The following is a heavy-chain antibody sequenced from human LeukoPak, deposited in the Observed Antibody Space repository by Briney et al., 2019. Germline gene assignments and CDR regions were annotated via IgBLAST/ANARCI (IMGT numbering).Heavy chain of an antibody. Sequence: GGSLRLSCTASGFTFSTYAMSWVRQAPGKGLEWVSSISGSAYRTYYADSVKGRFTVSWDSSKKTLYLQMNSLRAEDTAVYYCAKSFSSSLYMTFDYWGQGTLVTVSS. D-gene: IGHD6-13*01. J-gene: IGHJ4*02. V-gene: IGHV3-23*01. CDR2: ISGSAYRT. CDR1: GFTFSTYA. CDR3: AKSFSSSLYMTFDY.